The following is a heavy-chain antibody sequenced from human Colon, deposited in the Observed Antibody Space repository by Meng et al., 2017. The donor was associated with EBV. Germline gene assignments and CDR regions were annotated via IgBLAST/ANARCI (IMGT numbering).Heavy chain of an antibody. CDR3: GRQDHRDHGDPNWFDP. V-gene: IGHV4-39*01. J-gene: IGHJ5*02. D-gene: IGHD4-17*01. CDR1: GGSITASSYY. CDR2: ISYTGET. Sequence: QLHLPGSRPGLRHPSTTLSRTCSVSGGSITASSYYWGWIRQPPGDGLEWIASISYTGETFYNPSLRSRVTISVDTTKDQFSLRLSAVTAADTAVYFCGRQDHRDHGDPNWFDPWGQGTLVTVSS.